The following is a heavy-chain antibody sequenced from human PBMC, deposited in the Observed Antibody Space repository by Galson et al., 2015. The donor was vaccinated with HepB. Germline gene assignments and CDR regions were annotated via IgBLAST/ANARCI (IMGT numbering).Heavy chain of an antibody. D-gene: IGHD3-3*01. CDR2: IYGGDST. J-gene: IGHJ4*02. V-gene: IGHV3-66*01. Sequence: SLRLSCAASGFTVSSNYMSWVRQAPGKGLEWVSGIYGGDSTYYADSVKGRFTISRDNSKNTLFLQMNSLRAEDTAVYYCARSTYYDIWSGRRRAGYFDYWGQGTLVTVSS. CDR3: ARSTYYDIWSGRRRAGYFDY. CDR1: GFTVSSNY.